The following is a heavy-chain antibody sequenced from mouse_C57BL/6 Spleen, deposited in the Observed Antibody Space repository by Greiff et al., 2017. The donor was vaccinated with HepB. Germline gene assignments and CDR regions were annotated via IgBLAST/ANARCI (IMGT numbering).Heavy chain of an antibody. CDR2: IYPSDSET. D-gene: IGHD1-1*02. V-gene: IGHV1-61*01. CDR1: GYTFTSYW. J-gene: IGHJ1*03. Sequence: QVHVKQPGAELVRPGSSVKLSCKASGYTFTSYWMDWVKQRPGQGLEWIGNIYPSDSETHYNQKFKDKATLTVDKSSSTAYMQLSSLTSEDSAVYYCASRYYARFDVWGTGTTVTVSS. CDR3: ASRYYARFDV.